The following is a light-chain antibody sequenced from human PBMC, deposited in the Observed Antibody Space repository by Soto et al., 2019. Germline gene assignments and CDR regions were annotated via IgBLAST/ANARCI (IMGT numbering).Light chain of an antibody. CDR1: SSDVGTYDF. J-gene: IGLJ1*01. Sequence: QSVLTQPASVSGSPGQSITISCTETSSDVGTYDFVSWYQHHPGKAPKLIIFDVTNRPSGVSRRFSGSRSDNAASLTISGLQPEDEAFYYCSSYTTANTLTYVFGTGTKVTVL. V-gene: IGLV2-14*03. CDR2: DVT. CDR3: SSYTTANTLTYV.